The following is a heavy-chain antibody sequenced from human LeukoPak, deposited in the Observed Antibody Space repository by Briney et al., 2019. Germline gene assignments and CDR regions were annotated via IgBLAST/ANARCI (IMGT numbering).Heavy chain of an antibody. Sequence: SETLSLTCAVYGGSFSGHYWSWIRQPPGKGLEWIGEINHSGSTNYNPSLKSRVTISVDTSKNQFSLKLSSVTAADTAVYYCARQPSSWFTSFDSWGQGTLVTVSS. J-gene: IGHJ4*02. CDR2: INHSGST. CDR3: ARQPSSWFTSFDS. CDR1: GGSFSGHY. D-gene: IGHD6-13*01. V-gene: IGHV4-34*01.